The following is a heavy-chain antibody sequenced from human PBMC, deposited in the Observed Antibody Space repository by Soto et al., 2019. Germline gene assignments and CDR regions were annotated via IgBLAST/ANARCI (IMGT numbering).Heavy chain of an antibody. D-gene: IGHD5-18*01. CDR1: GGSISSYY. J-gene: IGHJ4*02. CDR3: ARRYGSCFDY. V-gene: IGHV4-59*08. Sequence: QVQLQESGPGLVKPSETLSLTCTVSGGSISSYYWSWIRQPPGKGLEWIGYIYYSGSTNYNPSLXGXAXIXXDPSKNQFSLKLSSVTAADTAVYYCARRYGSCFDYWGQGTLVTVSS. CDR2: IYYSGST.